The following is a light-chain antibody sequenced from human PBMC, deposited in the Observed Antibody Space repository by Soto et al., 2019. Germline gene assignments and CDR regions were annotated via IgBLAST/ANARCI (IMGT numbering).Light chain of an antibody. Sequence: DIEMTQSPSSLSASIGETVTVTCRASQSISSYLAWYQQKPGKAPKLLIYQASSLENGVPSRFSGSGSGTEFSLTISSLQPDDFATYYCQQYSSHSTFGQGTKVDIK. J-gene: IGKJ1*01. V-gene: IGKV1-5*03. CDR2: QAS. CDR3: QQYSSHST. CDR1: QSISSY.